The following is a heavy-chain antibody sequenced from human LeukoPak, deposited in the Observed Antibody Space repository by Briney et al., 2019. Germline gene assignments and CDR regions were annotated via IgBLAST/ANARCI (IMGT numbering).Heavy chain of an antibody. J-gene: IGHJ4*02. CDR3: ARDARGWSGFDY. V-gene: IGHV4-4*07. CDR1: GGSISSCY. CDR2: IYTTGNT. Sequence: KPSETLSLTCSVSGGSISSCYWSWIRQPAGKGREWIGRIYTTGNTDYNPSLKSRVTRSVDTSKNQFSLNLSSVTAADTAVYYCARDARGWSGFDYWGQGTLVTVSS. D-gene: IGHD3-3*01.